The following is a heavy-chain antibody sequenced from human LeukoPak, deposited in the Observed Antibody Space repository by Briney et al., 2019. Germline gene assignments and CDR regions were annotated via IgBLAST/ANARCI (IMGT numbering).Heavy chain of an antibody. J-gene: IGHJ4*02. CDR3: ARGGILTYYYDSSGYYGDY. Sequence: ASVKVSCKASGYTFTSYYMHWVRQAPGQGLEWMGIINPSGGSTSYAQKFQGRVTMTRDMSTSTVYTELSSLRSEDTAVYYCARGGILTYYYDSSGYYGDYWGQGTLVTVSS. CDR2: INPSGGST. CDR1: GYTFTSYY. D-gene: IGHD3-22*01. V-gene: IGHV1-46*01.